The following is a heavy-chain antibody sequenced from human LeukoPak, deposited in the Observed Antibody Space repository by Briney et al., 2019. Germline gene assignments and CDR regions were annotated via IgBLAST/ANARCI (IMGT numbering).Heavy chain of an antibody. CDR3: ARIPGRDGYNQGNY. D-gene: IGHD5-24*01. J-gene: IGHJ4*02. CDR2: IYYSGST. V-gene: IGHV4-59*08. CDR1: GGSISSYY. Sequence: SETLSLTCTVSGGSISSYYWSWIRQPPEKGPEWIGYIYYSGSTNYNPSLKSRVTISVDTSKNQFSLKLSSVTAADTAVYYCARIPGRDGYNQGNYWGQGTLVTVSS.